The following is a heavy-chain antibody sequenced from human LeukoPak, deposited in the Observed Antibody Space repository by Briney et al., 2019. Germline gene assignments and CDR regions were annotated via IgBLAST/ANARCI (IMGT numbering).Heavy chain of an antibody. Sequence: GGSLRLSCAASGFTFSSYAMSWLRQAPGNGLEGVSAISGSGGTTYYEDSVKGRFTISRDNSKSTLYVQMNSLRAEYTAVYYCAIVVAARQGTIDPWGQGTLVTISS. D-gene: IGHD6-6*01. CDR3: AIVVAARQGTIDP. V-gene: IGHV3-23*01. CDR2: ISGSGGTT. J-gene: IGHJ5*02. CDR1: GFTFSSYA.